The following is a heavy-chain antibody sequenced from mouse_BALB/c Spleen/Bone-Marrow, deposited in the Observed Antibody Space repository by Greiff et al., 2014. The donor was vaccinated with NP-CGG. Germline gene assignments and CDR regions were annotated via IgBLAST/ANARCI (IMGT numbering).Heavy chain of an antibody. CDR2: INPSTGYT. Sequence: QVQLKQSGAELAKPGASVKMSCKASGYSFTSYWMHWVKQRPGQGLEWIGYINPSTGYTEYNQKFKDKATLTADKSSSTAYMQLSILTSEDSAVYYCARNRIYYDDDPAYWGQGTLVTVSA. CDR1: GYSFTSYW. V-gene: IGHV1-7*01. CDR3: ARNRIYYDDDPAY. J-gene: IGHJ3*01. D-gene: IGHD2-4*01.